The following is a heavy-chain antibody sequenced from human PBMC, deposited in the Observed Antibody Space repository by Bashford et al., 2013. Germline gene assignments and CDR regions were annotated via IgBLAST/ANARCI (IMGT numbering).Heavy chain of an antibody. J-gene: IGHJ5*02. CDR1: GYTFTSYG. D-gene: IGHD6-13*01. CDR2: IIPIFGTA. CDR3: ARDLAAARGP. V-gene: IGHV1-69*13. Sequence: SVKVSCKASGYTFTSYGISWVRQAPGQGLEWMGGIIPIFGTANYAQKFQGRVTITADESTSTAYMELSSLRSEDTAVYYCARDLAAARGPWGQGTLVTVSS.